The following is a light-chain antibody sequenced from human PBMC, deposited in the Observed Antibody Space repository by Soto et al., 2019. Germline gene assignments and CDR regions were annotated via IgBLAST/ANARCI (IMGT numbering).Light chain of an antibody. J-gene: IGLJ1*01. CDR3: CSYTDSRTHI. CDR1: SSDVGGYNY. Sequence: QSALAQPASVSGSPGQSITISCTGTSSDVGGYNYVSWYQQHPGKAPKLIIFEVSYRPSGISNRFSAPKSGDTASLTISGLQADDEADYYCCSYTDSRTHIFGRGTKVTVL. V-gene: IGLV2-14*01. CDR2: EVS.